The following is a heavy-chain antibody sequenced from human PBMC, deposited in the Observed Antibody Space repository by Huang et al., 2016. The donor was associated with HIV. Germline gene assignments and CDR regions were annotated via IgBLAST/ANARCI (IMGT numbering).Heavy chain of an antibody. CDR2: LDPESGET. CDR3: ATGFDVFFDF. J-gene: IGHJ4*02. CDR1: DDTLPELS. V-gene: IGHV1-24*01. D-gene: IGHD3-9*01. Sequence: QVQLVQSRAEVKKPGASVKVSCKVSDDTLPELSIPWVRQPPGKGLEWMGGLDPESGETIYAQKFQGRVNMTEDTSTETAFMELSGLRPEDTAVYYCATGFDVFFDFWGQGTLVTVSS.